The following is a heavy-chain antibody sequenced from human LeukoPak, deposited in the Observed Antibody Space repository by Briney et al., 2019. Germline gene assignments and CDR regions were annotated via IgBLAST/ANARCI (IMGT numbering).Heavy chain of an antibody. Sequence: PSETLSLTCTVSGGSISSYYWSWIRQPAGKGLEWIGRIYTSGSTNYNPSLKSRVTMSVDTSKNQFSLKLTSVTAADTAVYYCARGQRGWFGELSGKNYYHMDVWGKGTTVTVSS. D-gene: IGHD3-10*01. CDR3: ARGQRGWFGELSGKNYYHMDV. CDR1: GGSISSYY. CDR2: IYTSGST. J-gene: IGHJ6*03. V-gene: IGHV4-4*07.